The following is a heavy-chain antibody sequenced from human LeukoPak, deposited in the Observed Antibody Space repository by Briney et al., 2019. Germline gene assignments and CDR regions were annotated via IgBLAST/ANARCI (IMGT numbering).Heavy chain of an antibody. CDR1: GYTFTSYG. D-gene: IGHD6-19*01. V-gene: IGHV1-18*01. CDR2: ISAYNGNT. J-gene: IGHJ6*02. CDR3: ARGKEYSSGWYGPTNYYYGMDV. Sequence: ASVKVSCKASGYTFTSYGISWVRQAPGQGLEWMGWISAYNGNTNYAQKLQGRVTVTTDTSTSTAYMELRSLRSEDTAVYYCARGKEYSSGWYGPTNYYYGMDVWGQGTTVTVSS.